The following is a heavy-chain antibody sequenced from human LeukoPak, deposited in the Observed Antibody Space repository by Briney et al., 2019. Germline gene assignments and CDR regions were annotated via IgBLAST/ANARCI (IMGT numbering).Heavy chain of an antibody. CDR1: GGSISSYY. CDR2: IYYSGST. J-gene: IGHJ4*02. CDR3: ARHHRERGQWLVPYWDY. Sequence: SETLSLTCTVSGGSISSYYWSWIRQPPGKGLEWIGYIYYSGSTNYNPSLKSRVTISVDTSKNQFSLKLSSVTAADTAVYYCARHHRERGQWLVPYWDYWGQGTLVTVSS. V-gene: IGHV4-59*08. D-gene: IGHD6-19*01.